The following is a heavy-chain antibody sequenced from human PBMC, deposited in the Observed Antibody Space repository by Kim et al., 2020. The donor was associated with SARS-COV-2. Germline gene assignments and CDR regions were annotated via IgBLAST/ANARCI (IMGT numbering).Heavy chain of an antibody. CDR3: ARERGYFDWLHS. V-gene: IGHV1-2*02. J-gene: IGHJ4*02. CDR1: GYTFTGYY. CDR2: INPNSGGT. Sequence: ASVKVSCKASGYTFTGYYMHWVRQAPGQGLEWMGWINPNSGGTNYAQKFQGRVTMTRDTSISTAYMELSRLRSDDTAVYYCARERGYFDWLHSWGQGTLVTVSS. D-gene: IGHD3-9*01.